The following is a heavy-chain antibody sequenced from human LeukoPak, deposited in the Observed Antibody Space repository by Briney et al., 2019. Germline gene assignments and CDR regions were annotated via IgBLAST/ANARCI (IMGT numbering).Heavy chain of an antibody. Sequence: GGSLRLSCAASGFIFSRHWMHWVRQAPGKGLEWVTFIQYDGSKKYYADSVKGRFTISRDNSKNTLYLGMNSLRAEDTAVYYCAKDIGSYYDYWGQGILVTVSS. J-gene: IGHJ4*02. D-gene: IGHD3-10*01. CDR2: IQYDGSKK. CDR3: AKDIGSYYDY. V-gene: IGHV3-30*02. CDR1: GFIFSRHW.